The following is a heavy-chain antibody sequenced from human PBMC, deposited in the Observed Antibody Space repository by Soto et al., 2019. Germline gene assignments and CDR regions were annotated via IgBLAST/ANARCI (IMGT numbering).Heavy chain of an antibody. D-gene: IGHD2-15*01. Sequence: QLQLQESGPGLVKPSETLSLSCTVSGASISSINSHWAWIRQSPGGALQWIGSIYHGGSTYTLKNLSLKSRVTISVDTSKNQFSLKLTSVTAADTALYYCARRYGFCSDGSCYFDSWGQGTLVTVSS. CDR2: IYHGGST. V-gene: IGHV4-39*01. CDR3: ARRYGFCSDGSCYFDS. J-gene: IGHJ4*02. CDR1: GASISSINSH.